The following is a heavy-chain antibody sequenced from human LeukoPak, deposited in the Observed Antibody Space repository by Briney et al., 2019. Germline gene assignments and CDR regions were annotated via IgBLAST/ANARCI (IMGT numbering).Heavy chain of an antibody. CDR3: ARHRTASDY. Sequence: GGSLRLSCAASGFTFSNYWMHWVRQAPGKGLEWVSSISSSSSYIYYADSVKGRFTFSRDSAKNSLYLQMNSLRAEDTAVYYCARHRTASDYWGQGTLVTVSS. V-gene: IGHV3-21*01. CDR1: GFTFSNYW. CDR2: ISSSSSYI. D-gene: IGHD3-16*02. J-gene: IGHJ4*02.